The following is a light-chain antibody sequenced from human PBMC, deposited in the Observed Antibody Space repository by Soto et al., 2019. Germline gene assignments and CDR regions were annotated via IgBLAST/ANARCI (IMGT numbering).Light chain of an antibody. Sequence: QAVVTQEPSQTVSPGGTVTLTCASSTGAVTSGYYPSWFQQKPGQAPRALIYSTSYKHSWTPARFSGSLLGGKAALTLSGVQPEDEAEYFCLLYYGGARVFGGGTKLTLL. CDR3: LLYYGGARV. J-gene: IGLJ3*02. V-gene: IGLV7-43*01. CDR2: STS. CDR1: TGAVTSGYY.